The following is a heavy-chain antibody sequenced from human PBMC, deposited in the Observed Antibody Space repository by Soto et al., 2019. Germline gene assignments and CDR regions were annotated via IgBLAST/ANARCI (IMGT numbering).Heavy chain of an antibody. D-gene: IGHD3-10*01. J-gene: IGHJ4*02. CDR1: GFTFSSYG. CDR2: IWDAGSTK. Sequence: QLQLVESGGGVVQPGRSLRLSCAASGFTFSSYGMHWVRQAPGKGLEWVAAIWDAGSTKYYADSVKGRFTISRDNSKNTLYMQMNRLSDEDQAVYYCASGGRGSGRYWRFDYWGQGTLVTVSS. CDR3: ASGGRGSGRYWRFDY. V-gene: IGHV3-33*01.